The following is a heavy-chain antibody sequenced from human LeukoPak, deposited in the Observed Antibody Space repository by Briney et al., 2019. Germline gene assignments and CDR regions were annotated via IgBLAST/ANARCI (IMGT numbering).Heavy chain of an antibody. Sequence: SVKVSCKASGGTFSSYAISWVRQAPGQGLEWMGGIIPIFGTANYAQKFQGRVTITTDESTSTAYMELSSLRSEDTAVYYCARAKAKTGTKASFDYWGQGTLVTVSS. V-gene: IGHV1-69*05. J-gene: IGHJ4*02. CDR1: GGTFSSYA. CDR2: IIPIFGTA. CDR3: ARAKAKTGTKASFDY. D-gene: IGHD1-7*01.